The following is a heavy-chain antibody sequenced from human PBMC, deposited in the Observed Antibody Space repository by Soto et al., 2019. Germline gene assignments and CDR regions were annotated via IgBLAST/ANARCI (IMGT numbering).Heavy chain of an antibody. D-gene: IGHD3-22*01. CDR1: GLRFSSYS. Sequence: GGSLRLSRADYGLRFSSYSMSWVRQTPAKGLEWVSAITATGDRTYYADSVTGRFTISRDNAKKTHYLQMTRLRGEDTDMYYCATMNGYFEYWGQGTPVTVSS. CDR3: ATMNGYFEY. V-gene: IGHV3-23*01. CDR2: ITATGDRT. J-gene: IGHJ4*02.